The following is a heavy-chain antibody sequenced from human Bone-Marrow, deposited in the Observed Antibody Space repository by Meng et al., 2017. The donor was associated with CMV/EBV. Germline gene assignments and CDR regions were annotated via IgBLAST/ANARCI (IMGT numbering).Heavy chain of an antibody. J-gene: IGHJ6*02. D-gene: IGHD1-7*01. V-gene: IGHV1-2*02. CDR2: INPNSGGT. CDR3: ARAPPRSITGTTGSDYYYGMDV. CDR1: GNTFTGYY. Sequence: ASVKGSCKASGNTFTGYYMHWVRQAPGQGLEWMGWINPNSGGTNYAQKFQGRVTMTRDTSISTAYMELSRLRSDDTAVYYCARAPPRSITGTTGSDYYYGMDVCGQGTTVTVSS.